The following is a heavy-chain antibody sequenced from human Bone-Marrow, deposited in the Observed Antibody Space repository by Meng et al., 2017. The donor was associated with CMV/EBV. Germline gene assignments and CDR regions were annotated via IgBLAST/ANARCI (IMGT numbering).Heavy chain of an antibody. CDR1: GGSFSGYY. Sequence: SETLSLTCAVYGGSFSGYYWSWIRQPPGKGLEWIGEINHSGSTNYNPSLKSRVTISVDTSKNQFSLKLSSVTAADTAVYYCARGRAAGYYYYYGMDVWGQGTTVTVPS. D-gene: IGHD6-13*01. CDR3: ARGRAAGYYYYYGMDV. V-gene: IGHV4-34*01. J-gene: IGHJ6*02. CDR2: INHSGST.